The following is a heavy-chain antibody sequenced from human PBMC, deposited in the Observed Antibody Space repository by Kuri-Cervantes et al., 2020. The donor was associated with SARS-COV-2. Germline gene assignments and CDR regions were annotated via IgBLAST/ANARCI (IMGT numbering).Heavy chain of an antibody. CDR3: ARDLSWAAAGSLDY. CDR1: GFTFSSYA. V-gene: IGHV3-30-3*01. D-gene: IGHD6-13*01. J-gene: IGHJ4*02. Sequence: LSLTCAASGFTFSSYAMHWVRQAPGKGLEWVAVISYDGSNKYYADSVKGRFTISRGNSKNTLYLQMNSLRAEDTAVYYCARDLSWAAAGSLDYWGQGTLVTVSS. CDR2: ISYDGSNK.